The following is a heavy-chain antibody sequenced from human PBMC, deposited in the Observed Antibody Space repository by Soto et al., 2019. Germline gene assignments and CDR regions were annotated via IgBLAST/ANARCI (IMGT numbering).Heavy chain of an antibody. J-gene: IGHJ6*02. V-gene: IGHV4-59*01. Sequence: TSETLSLTCTVSGGSISSYYWSWIRQPPGKGLEWIGYIYYSGSTNYNPSLKSRVTISVDTSKNQFSLKLSSVTAADTAVYYCASTGYSSSWARYYYYYGMDVWGQGTTVTVSS. CDR2: IYYSGST. CDR1: GGSISSYY. D-gene: IGHD6-13*01. CDR3: ASTGYSSSWARYYYYYGMDV.